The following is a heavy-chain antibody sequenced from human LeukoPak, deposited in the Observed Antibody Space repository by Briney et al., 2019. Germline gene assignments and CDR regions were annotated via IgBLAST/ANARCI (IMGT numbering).Heavy chain of an antibody. Sequence: ASVKVSCKASGGTFSSYAISWVRQAPGQGLEWMGGIIPIFGTANYAQKFQGRVTITTDESTSTAYKELSSLRSEHTAVYYCARSRSRVTYFFDYWGQGTLVTVSS. CDR1: GGTFSSYA. V-gene: IGHV1-69*05. CDR3: ARSRSRVTYFFDY. CDR2: IIPIFGTA. D-gene: IGHD3-16*01. J-gene: IGHJ4*02.